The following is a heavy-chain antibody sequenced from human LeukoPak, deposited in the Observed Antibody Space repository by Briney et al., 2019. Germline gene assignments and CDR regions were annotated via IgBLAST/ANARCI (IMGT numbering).Heavy chain of an antibody. CDR1: GFIFNMFG. D-gene: IGHD6-19*01. CDR3: ARDDSGWITGKILY. V-gene: IGHV3-30*04. CDR2: ISKGGET. Sequence: GRSLRLSCSASGFIFNMFGMHWFRRAPGKGLEWVALISKGGETYYTDSVKGRFTISRDTSTNTVNLQMDSLTSEDTAVYFCARDDSGWITGKILYWGQGTLVSVSS. J-gene: IGHJ4*02.